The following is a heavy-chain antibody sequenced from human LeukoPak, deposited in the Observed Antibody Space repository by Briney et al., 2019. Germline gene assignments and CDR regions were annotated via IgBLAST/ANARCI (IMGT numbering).Heavy chain of an antibody. CDR3: ARDAHYYYDDGAYYYLDH. V-gene: IGHV4-30-4*01. D-gene: IGHD3-22*01. CDR1: GGSISSGDYY. CDR2: IYYSESTYSGST. Sequence: PSETLSLTCTVSGGSISSGDYYWSWIRQPPGKGLEWIGYIYYSESTYSGSTYYNPSLKSRVTISVDTSKNLFSLKLSSVTAADTAVYYCARDAHYYYDDGAYYYLDHWGQGTLVTVSS. J-gene: IGHJ4*02.